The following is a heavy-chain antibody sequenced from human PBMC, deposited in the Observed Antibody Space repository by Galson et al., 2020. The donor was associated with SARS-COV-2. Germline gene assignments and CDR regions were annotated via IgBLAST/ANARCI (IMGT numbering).Heavy chain of an antibody. J-gene: IGHJ6*02. CDR2: IRSKANSYAT. CDR3: TRVVTSRDYYVYGMDV. CDR1: GFTFSGSA. V-gene: IGHV3-73*01. Sequence: GGSLCLTCAASGFTFSGSAMHWVRQAYGKGLEWVGHIRSKANSYATPYVASVNDRFTISRDDSRNTAYLAMSTLKAEDTAVYFCTRVVTSRDYYVYGMDVWGQWTTVSVAS. D-gene: IGHD2-21*02.